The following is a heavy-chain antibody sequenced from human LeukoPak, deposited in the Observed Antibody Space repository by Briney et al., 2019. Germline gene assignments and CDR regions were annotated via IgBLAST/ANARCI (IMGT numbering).Heavy chain of an antibody. CDR2: INPNSGGT. Sequence: ASVKVSCKASGYTFTGYYMHWVRQAPGQGLEWMGWINPNSGGTNYAQKFQGRVTMTRDTSISIAYMELSRLRSDDTAVYYCARLLGHPYCSGGSCHDYWGQGTLVTVSS. CDR3: ARLLGHPYCSGGSCHDY. CDR1: GYTFTGYY. D-gene: IGHD2-15*01. J-gene: IGHJ4*02. V-gene: IGHV1-2*02.